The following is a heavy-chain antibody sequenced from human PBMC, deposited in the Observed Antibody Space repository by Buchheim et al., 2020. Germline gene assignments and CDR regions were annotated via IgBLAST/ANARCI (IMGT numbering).Heavy chain of an antibody. V-gene: IGHV3-23*01. J-gene: IGHJ6*02. CDR1: RFTFASYA. Sequence: EVQMLESGGGLIQPGGSLRLSCEASRFTFASYAMRRVRQAPVKGLEWVSAISGSGGSTYYADSVKGRFTISRDNSKNTLYLQMNSLRAEDTAVYYCAKDEIAAAGTVYYYYGMDVWGQGTT. CDR3: AKDEIAAAGTVYYYYGMDV. CDR2: ISGSGGST. D-gene: IGHD6-13*01.